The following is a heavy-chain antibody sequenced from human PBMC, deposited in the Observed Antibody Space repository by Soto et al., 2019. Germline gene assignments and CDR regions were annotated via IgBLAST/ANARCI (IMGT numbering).Heavy chain of an antibody. Sequence: QVQLVQSGAEVKKPGASVKVSCKASGYSFTSSEINGVRQATGQGLEWLGWMNTDRGNTGYGEKFQGRITMTRNTAISTAYMELSSLRYADTAVYYCATCTDLGDYWGQGTLVTVSS. CDR3: ATCTDLGDY. CDR2: MNTDRGNT. V-gene: IGHV1-8*01. D-gene: IGHD7-27*01. J-gene: IGHJ4*02. CDR1: GYSFTSSE.